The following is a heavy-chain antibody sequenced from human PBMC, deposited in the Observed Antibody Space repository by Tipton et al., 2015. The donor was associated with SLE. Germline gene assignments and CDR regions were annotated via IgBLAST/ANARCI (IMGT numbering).Heavy chain of an antibody. CDR3: ARMRGGYNAHH. J-gene: IGHJ5*02. Sequence: LRLSCTVSGASITSDYWTWIRQPPGKGMEWIGYVSYSGSTNYNPSVRSRVSISLDTSKNQFSLKVKSVTTADTAVYYCARMRGGYNAHHWGQGILVTVSS. CDR2: VSYSGST. CDR1: GASITSDY. D-gene: IGHD5-24*01. V-gene: IGHV4-59*01.